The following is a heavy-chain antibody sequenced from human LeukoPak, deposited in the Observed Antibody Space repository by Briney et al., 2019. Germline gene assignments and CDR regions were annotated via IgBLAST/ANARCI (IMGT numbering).Heavy chain of an antibody. CDR3: ASSRLGYCSSTSCYLAPYYMDV. J-gene: IGHJ6*03. V-gene: IGHV4-34*01. D-gene: IGHD2-2*01. Sequence: PSETLSLTCAVYGGSFSGYYWSWIRQPPGKGLEWIGEINHSGSTNYNPSLKSRVTISVDTSENQFSLKLSSVTAADTAVYYCASSRLGYCSSTSCYLAPYYMDVWGKGTTVTVSS. CDR2: INHSGST. CDR1: GGSFSGYY.